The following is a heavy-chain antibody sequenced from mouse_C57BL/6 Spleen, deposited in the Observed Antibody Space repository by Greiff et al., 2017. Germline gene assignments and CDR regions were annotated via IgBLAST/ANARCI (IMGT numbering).Heavy chain of an antibody. CDR3: ARGTVVPHYYAMDY. Sequence: EVKVVESGGGLVKPGGSLKLSCAASGFTFSDYGMHWVRQAPEKGLEWVAYISSGSSTIYYADTVKGRFTISRDNAKNTLFLQMTSLRSEDTAMYYCARGTVVPHYYAMDYWGQGTSVTVSS. CDR2: ISSGSSTI. V-gene: IGHV5-17*01. J-gene: IGHJ4*01. CDR1: GFTFSDYG. D-gene: IGHD1-1*01.